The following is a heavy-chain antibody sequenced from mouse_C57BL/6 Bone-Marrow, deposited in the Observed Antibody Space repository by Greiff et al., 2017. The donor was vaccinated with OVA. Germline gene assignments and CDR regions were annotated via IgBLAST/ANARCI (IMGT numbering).Heavy chain of an antibody. CDR2: IYPGDGDT. CDR1: GYAFSSSW. V-gene: IGHV1-82*01. CDR3: ARGGFAY. Sequence: QVQLQQSGPELAKPGASVKISCKASGYAFSSSWMNWVKQRPGKGLEWIGRIYPGDGDTNYNGKFKGKATLTADKSSSTAYMQLSSLTSEDSAVYFCARGGFAYWGQGTLVTVSA. J-gene: IGHJ3*01.